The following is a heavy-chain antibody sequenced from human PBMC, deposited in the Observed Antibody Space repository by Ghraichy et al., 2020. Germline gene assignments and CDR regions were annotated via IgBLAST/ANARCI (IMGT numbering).Heavy chain of an antibody. Sequence: GGSLRLSCAASGFTFSSYCMHWVRQAPGKGLEWVAFIRYDGSNKYYADSVKGRFTISRDNSKNTLYLQMNSLRAEDTAVYYCVYGSGSYSLRYYYYGMDVWGKGTTVTVSS. D-gene: IGHD3-10*01. V-gene: IGHV3-30*02. CDR2: IRYDGSNK. CDR3: VYGSGSYSLRYYYYGMDV. CDR1: GFTFSSYC. J-gene: IGHJ6*04.